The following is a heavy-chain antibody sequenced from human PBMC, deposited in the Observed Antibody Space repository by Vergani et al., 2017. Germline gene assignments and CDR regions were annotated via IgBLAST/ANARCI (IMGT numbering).Heavy chain of an antibody. CDR1: GGSFSGYY. D-gene: IGHD3-22*01. V-gene: IGHV4-34*01. CDR2: INHSGST. CDR3: ARGLRITRIGDPGRAFDI. J-gene: IGHJ3*02. Sequence: QVQLQQWGAGLLKPSETLSLTCAVYGGSFSGYYWSWIRQPPGKGLEWIGEINHSGSTNYNPSLKSRVTISVDTSNNQFSLKLSSVTAADTAVYYCARGLRITRIGDPGRAFDIWGQGTMVTGSS.